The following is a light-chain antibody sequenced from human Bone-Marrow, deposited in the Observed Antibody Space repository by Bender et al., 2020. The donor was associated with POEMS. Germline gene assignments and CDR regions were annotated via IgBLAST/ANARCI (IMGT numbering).Light chain of an antibody. Sequence: SYVLTQPPSVSVAPGQTARITCGGNNIGSKSVHWYQQKPGQAPVLVVHDDRDRPSGIPERFSGSTSGNTATLTITRVKAGDEADYYCQVWDSSSDHVVFGGGAKLTVL. CDR3: QVWDSSSDHVV. CDR1: NIGSKS. CDR2: DDR. J-gene: IGLJ3*02. V-gene: IGLV3-21*02.